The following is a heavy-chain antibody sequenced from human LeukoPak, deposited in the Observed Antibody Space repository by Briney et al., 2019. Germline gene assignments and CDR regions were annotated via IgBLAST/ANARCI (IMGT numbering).Heavy chain of an antibody. Sequence: SETLSLTCAVYGGSFSGYYWSWIRQPPGKGLEWIGEINHSGSTNYNPSLKSRVTISVDTSKNQFSLKLSSVTAADTAAYYCARQISSGWDDAFDIWGQGTMVTVSS. J-gene: IGHJ3*02. CDR2: INHSGST. D-gene: IGHD6-19*01. CDR1: GGSFSGYY. V-gene: IGHV4-34*01. CDR3: ARQISSGWDDAFDI.